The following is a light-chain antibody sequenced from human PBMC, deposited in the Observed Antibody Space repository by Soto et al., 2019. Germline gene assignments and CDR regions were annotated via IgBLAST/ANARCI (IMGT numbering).Light chain of an antibody. J-gene: IGLJ1*01. V-gene: IGLV2-8*01. CDR3: SSYVGSNNFPYV. Sequence: QAALTQPASVSASPGQSIAISCTGTSSDVGGYNWVSWYQQHPGKAPKLLISEVTNRFSGSKSGNTASLTVSGLQGEDEGDYYCSSYVGSNNFPYVFGPRTKVPVL. CDR1: SSDVGGYNW. CDR2: EVT.